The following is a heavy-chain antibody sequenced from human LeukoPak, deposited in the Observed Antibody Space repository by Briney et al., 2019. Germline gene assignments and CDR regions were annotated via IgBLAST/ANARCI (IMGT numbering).Heavy chain of an antibody. CDR1: GYTFTGYY. CDR3: ARGSSSWYVGPPLDY. J-gene: IGHJ4*02. D-gene: IGHD6-13*01. CDR2: INPNNGGT. Sequence: ASVKVSCKASGYTFTGYYMHWVRQAPGQGLEWMGWINPNNGGTNYAQKFQGRVTMTRGTSISTAYMELGRLTSDDTAVYYCARGSSSWYVGPPLDYWGQGTLVTVSS. V-gene: IGHV1-2*02.